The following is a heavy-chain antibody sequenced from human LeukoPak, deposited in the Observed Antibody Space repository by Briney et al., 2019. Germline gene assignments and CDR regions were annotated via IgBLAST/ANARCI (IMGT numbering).Heavy chain of an antibody. D-gene: IGHD3-9*01. J-gene: IGHJ3*02. CDR3: ARDLGKVDILTGLVDAFDI. V-gene: IGHV4-59*01. CDR2: IYYSGST. Sequence: SETLSLTCTVSGGSISSYYWSWIRQPPGKGLEWIGYIYYSGSTNYNPSLKSRVTISVDTSKNQFSLKLSSVTAADTAVYYCARDLGKVDILTGLVDAFDIWGQGTMVTVSS. CDR1: GGSISSYY.